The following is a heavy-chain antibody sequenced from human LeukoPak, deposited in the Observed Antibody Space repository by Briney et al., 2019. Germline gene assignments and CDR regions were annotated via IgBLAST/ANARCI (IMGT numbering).Heavy chain of an antibody. Sequence: PSQTLSLTCTVSGASISSGGYYWSWIRQHPGKGLEWIGYIFYSGSTYYNPSLKSRVTISVDTSENQFSLKLTSVTAADTAVYYCARASAMVTDYWGQGTLVTVSS. CDR3: ARASAMVTDY. CDR1: GASISSGGYY. J-gene: IGHJ4*02. D-gene: IGHD5-18*01. CDR2: IFYSGST. V-gene: IGHV4-31*03.